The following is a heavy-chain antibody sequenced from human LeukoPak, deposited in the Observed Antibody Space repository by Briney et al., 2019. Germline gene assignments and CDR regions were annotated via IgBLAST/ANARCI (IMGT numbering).Heavy chain of an antibody. D-gene: IGHD3-22*01. CDR3: AKRADSSAHSFDY. V-gene: IGHV3-48*04. CDR2: IRSSDSTT. Sequence: PGGSLRLSCAASGFSFSRYGMKWVRQAPGKGLEWLSCIRSSDSTTYYADSVKGRFTISRDNAKNSPYLQMDSLRVEDTAVYYCAKRADSSAHSFDYWGQGTLVTVSS. CDR1: GFSFSRYG. J-gene: IGHJ4*02.